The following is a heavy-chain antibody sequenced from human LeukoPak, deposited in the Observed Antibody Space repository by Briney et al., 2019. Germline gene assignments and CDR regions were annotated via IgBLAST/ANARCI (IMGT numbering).Heavy chain of an antibody. J-gene: IGHJ5*02. D-gene: IGHD4-17*01. V-gene: IGHV4-59*01. CDR1: GGSISSYY. CDR2: IYYSGST. Sequence: SETLSLTCTVSGGSISSYYWSWIRQPPGKGLEWIGYIYYSGSTNYNPSLKSRVTISVDTSKNQFSLKLSSVTAADTAVYYCARAKDYGDYSWIDPWGQGTLVTVSS. CDR3: ARAKDYGDYSWIDP.